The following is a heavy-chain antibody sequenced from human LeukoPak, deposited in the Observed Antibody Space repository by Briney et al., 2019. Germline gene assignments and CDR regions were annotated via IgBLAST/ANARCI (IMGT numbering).Heavy chain of an antibody. CDR3: ARDHGYSYDDGLDY. CDR2: INPNSGGT. Sequence: ASVKVSCKASGYTFTGYYTHWVRQAPGQGLEWMGWINPNSGGTNYAQKFQGRVTMTRDTSISTAYMELSRLRSDDTAVYYCARDHGYSYDDGLDYWGQGTLVTVSS. D-gene: IGHD5-18*01. CDR1: GYTFTGYY. V-gene: IGHV1-2*02. J-gene: IGHJ4*02.